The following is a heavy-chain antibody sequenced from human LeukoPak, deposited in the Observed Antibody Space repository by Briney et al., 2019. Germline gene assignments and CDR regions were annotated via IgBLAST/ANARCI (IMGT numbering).Heavy chain of an antibody. CDR1: GFTFSSYA. CDR3: ARETRPLFSGYSNVYYYYGMDV. CDR2: ISYDGSNK. V-gene: IGHV3-30*14. Sequence: PGGSLRLSCAASGFTFSSYAMHWVRQAPGKGLECVAVISYDGSNKYYADSVKGRFTISRDNSKNTLYLQMNSLRAEDTAVYYCARETRPLFSGYSNVYYYYGMDVWGQGTTVTVSS. D-gene: IGHD4-11*01. J-gene: IGHJ6*02.